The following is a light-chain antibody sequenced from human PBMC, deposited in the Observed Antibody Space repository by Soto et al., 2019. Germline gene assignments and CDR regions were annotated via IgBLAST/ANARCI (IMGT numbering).Light chain of an antibody. V-gene: IGKV1-5*01. CDR3: QQYNSHSQT. CDR2: DAS. J-gene: IGKJ1*01. CDR1: QSISMR. Sequence: DIQMTQSPSTVSASVGDRVTITCRASQSISMRLAWYQQRPGKAPKVLIYDASNLQSGVPSRFSGSGSGTQIILTISSLQPDDFATYYCQQYNSHSQTFGQGTKVEI.